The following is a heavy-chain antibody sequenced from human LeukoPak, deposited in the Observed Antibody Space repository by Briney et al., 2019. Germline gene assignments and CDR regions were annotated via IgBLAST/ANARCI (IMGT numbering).Heavy chain of an antibody. CDR3: ARAYCSGGSCYFDY. CDR1: GFPFSSYW. Sequence: GGSLRLSCAASGFPFSSYWMSWVRQAPGKGLEWVANIRHDGSETYYVDSLRGRFTISRDNAKNLVYLQMSSLRAEDTAIYYCARAYCSGGSCYFDYWGQGALVTVSS. D-gene: IGHD2-15*01. V-gene: IGHV3-7*01. J-gene: IGHJ4*02. CDR2: IRHDGSET.